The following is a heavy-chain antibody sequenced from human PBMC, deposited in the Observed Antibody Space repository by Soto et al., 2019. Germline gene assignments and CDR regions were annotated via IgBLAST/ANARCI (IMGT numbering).Heavy chain of an antibody. Sequence: EVQLLESGGGLVQPGGSLRLSCAASGFTFSNYAMSWVRQSPGKGLEWVSAISASGGNTYFADSVKGRFTIARDNAKNTLFLQMNSLRADDTAVYYCAKDKGTLVRGVTYYYMDVWGKGTTVTVSS. CDR2: ISASGGNT. J-gene: IGHJ6*03. V-gene: IGHV3-23*01. CDR1: GFTFSNYA. CDR3: AKDKGTLVRGVTYYYMDV. D-gene: IGHD3-10*01.